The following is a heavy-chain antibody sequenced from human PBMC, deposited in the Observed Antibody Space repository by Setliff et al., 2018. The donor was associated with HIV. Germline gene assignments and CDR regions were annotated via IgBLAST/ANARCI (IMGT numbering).Heavy chain of an antibody. CDR3: ATQRDIVMVPGQGGFDI. CDR2: ISVYNGNT. V-gene: IGHV1-18*01. J-gene: IGHJ3*02. Sequence: VKVSCKASTYTFSSHVINWVRQAPGQGLEWMGRISVYNGNTIYAQKLQGRVIMTTDTSTSTAYMELRSLRSDDTAMYYCATQRDIVMVPGQGGFDIWAQGTMVTVSS. D-gene: IGHD2-2*01. CDR1: TYTFSSHV.